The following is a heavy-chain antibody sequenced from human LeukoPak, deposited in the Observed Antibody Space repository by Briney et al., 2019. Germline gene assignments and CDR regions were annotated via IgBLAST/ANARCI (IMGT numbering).Heavy chain of an antibody. D-gene: IGHD3-22*01. V-gene: IGHV4-38-2*02. Sequence: KSSETLSLTCAVSGYSISSGYYWGWIRQPPGKGLEWIGSIYHSGRTYYNPSLKSRVTISVDTSKNQFSLKLSSVTAADTAVYSCARDTLYYYDSSGYYSDYWGQGTPVTVSS. CDR2: IYHSGRT. CDR1: GYSISSGYY. CDR3: ARDTLYYYDSSGYYSDY. J-gene: IGHJ4*02.